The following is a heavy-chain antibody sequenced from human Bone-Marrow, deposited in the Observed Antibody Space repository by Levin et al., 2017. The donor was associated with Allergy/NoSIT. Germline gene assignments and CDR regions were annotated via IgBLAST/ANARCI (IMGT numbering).Heavy chain of an antibody. CDR2: LSYDGSHE. J-gene: IGHJ1*01. CDR3: AKDVSVEGISLFHH. CDR1: GFIFSDYA. D-gene: IGHD6-13*01. V-gene: IGHV3-30*18. Sequence: PGGSLRLSCAASGFIFSDYAMHWVRQAPGRGLEWVALLSYDGSHEYSADSVKGRFTISRDNSNNTLFLQMRSLRADDTAIYYCAKDVSVEGISLFHHWGQGTLVTVSS.